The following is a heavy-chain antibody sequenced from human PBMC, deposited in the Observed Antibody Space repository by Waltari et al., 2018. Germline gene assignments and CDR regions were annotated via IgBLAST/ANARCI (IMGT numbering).Heavy chain of an antibody. J-gene: IGHJ4*02. CDR3: ASNGSGSYYNL. V-gene: IGHV3-74*01. CDR1: DFTFRDYW. CDR2: INGDGSSI. D-gene: IGHD3-10*01. Sequence: EVQLVESGGGLVQPGGSLRLSCAASDFTFRDYWMHWVRQAPGKGLVWVSRINGDGSSITYADSVKGRFTISRDNADNTLYLQMTSLRDEDTAIYYCASNGSGSYYNLWGQGTLVTVSS.